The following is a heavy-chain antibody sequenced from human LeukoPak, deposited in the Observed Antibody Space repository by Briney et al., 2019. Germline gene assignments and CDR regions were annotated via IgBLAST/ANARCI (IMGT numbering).Heavy chain of an antibody. CDR1: GFTFGIFS. D-gene: IGHD1-1*01. J-gene: IGHJ4*02. CDR3: AKDRAGTPWAD. CDR2: VNPSGDIT. Sequence: PGGGLRLSCAASGFTFGIFSMTWGRQAPGKRLEWVSTVNPSGDITYYANAVKGRFTISRDNSRDTIFLQMDSLRAGDKAIYYCAKDRAGTPWADWGQGTLVTVSS. V-gene: IGHV3-23*01.